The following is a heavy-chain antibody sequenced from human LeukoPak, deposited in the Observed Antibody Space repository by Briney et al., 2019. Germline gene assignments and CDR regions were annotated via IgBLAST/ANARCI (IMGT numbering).Heavy chain of an antibody. D-gene: IGHD1-1*01. CDR1: GYSFTSYW. Sequence: GESLQISCKGSGYSFTSYWIGWVRQMPGQGLEWMGIIYPGDSDTRYSPSFQGQVTISADKSISTAYLQWSSLKASDTAMYYCAARWKFDAFDIWGQGTVVTVSS. CDR3: AARWKFDAFDI. J-gene: IGHJ3*02. CDR2: IYPGDSDT. V-gene: IGHV5-51*01.